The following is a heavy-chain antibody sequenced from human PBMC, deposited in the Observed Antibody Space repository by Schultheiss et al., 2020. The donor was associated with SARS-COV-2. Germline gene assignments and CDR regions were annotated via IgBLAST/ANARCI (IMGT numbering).Heavy chain of an antibody. D-gene: IGHD3-22*01. CDR1: GFTFSSYD. CDR2: IGTAGDT. Sequence: GGSLRLSCAASGFTFSSYDMHWVRQATGKGLEWVSAIGTAGDTYYPGSVKGRFTISRDNAKNSLYLQMNSLRDEDTAVYYCARGGDYYDSSGYCYDYWGQGTLVTVSS. J-gene: IGHJ4*02. V-gene: IGHV3-13*01. CDR3: ARGGDYYDSSGYCYDY.